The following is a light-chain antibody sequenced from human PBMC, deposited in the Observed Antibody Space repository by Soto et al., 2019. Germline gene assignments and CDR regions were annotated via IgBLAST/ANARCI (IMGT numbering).Light chain of an antibody. CDR2: AAS. CDR3: LQHNSDPYT. J-gene: IGKJ2*01. V-gene: IGKV1-17*01. CDR1: QGIRND. Sequence: DIQMTQSPSSLSASAGDRVTITCRASQGIRNDLNWYQQKPGKAPKRLIYAASSLESGVSERFSASGSGTEFTLTISSLQPEDFATYFCLQHNSDPYTFGQGTKVEIK.